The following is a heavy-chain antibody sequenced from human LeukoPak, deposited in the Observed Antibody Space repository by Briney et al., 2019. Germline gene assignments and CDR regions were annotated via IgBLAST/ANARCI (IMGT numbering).Heavy chain of an antibody. CDR3: ARARYVNSFYAFDI. V-gene: IGHV4-59*01. Sequence: SETLSLTCTVSGGSISSYYWSWIRLPPGKGLGWIGYLSKSGNTNYSPSLKSRVTIFGDTSKNQFFLKLSSVTAADTAVYYCARARYVNSFYAFDIWGQGTLVTVSS. J-gene: IGHJ3*02. CDR1: GGSISSYY. CDR2: LSKSGNT. D-gene: IGHD3-9*01.